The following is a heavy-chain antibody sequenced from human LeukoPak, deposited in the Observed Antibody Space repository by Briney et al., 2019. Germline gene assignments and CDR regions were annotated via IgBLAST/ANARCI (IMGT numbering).Heavy chain of an antibody. Sequence: PGGSLRLSCGATGFTISSYWMHWVRQAPGKGLVWVSRINGDGSSTTYADSVKGRFTISRDNAKNTLYLQMNSLRAEDTAVYYCAKILDDYYYFGMDVWGQGTTVAVSS. CDR2: INGDGSST. CDR3: AKILDDYYYFGMDV. J-gene: IGHJ6*02. D-gene: IGHD1-26*01. V-gene: IGHV3-74*03. CDR1: GFTISSYW.